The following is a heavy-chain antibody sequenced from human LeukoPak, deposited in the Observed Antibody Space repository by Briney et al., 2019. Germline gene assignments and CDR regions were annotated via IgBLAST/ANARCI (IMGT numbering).Heavy chain of an antibody. Sequence: GGSLRLSCAASGFTFSSYAMIWVGQAPGKGLEWVSAISGSGGSTYYADSVKGRFTISRDNSKNTLYLQMNSLRAEDTAVYYCAKVSGYCSGGSCFNYWGQGTLVTVSS. J-gene: IGHJ4*02. V-gene: IGHV3-23*01. CDR1: GFTFSSYA. CDR2: ISGSGGST. CDR3: AKVSGYCSGGSCFNY. D-gene: IGHD2-15*01.